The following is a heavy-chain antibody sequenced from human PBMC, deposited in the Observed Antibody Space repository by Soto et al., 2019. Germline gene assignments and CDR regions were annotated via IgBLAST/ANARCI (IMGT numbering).Heavy chain of an antibody. V-gene: IGHV3-48*02. CDR2: ISSSSSTI. D-gene: IGHD3-9*01. Sequence: PGGSLRLSCAASGFTFSSYSMNWVRQAPGKGLEWVSYISSSSSTIYYADSVKGRFTISRDNAKNSLYLQMNSLRDEDTAVYYCARDPDGGYFDWLLEGYYYYGMDVWGQGTTVTVSS. CDR3: ARDPDGGYFDWLLEGYYYYGMDV. CDR1: GFTFSSYS. J-gene: IGHJ6*02.